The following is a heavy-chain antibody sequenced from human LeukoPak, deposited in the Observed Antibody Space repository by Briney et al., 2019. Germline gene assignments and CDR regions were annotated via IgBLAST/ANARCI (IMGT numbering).Heavy chain of an antibody. V-gene: IGHV4-61*02. CDR3: ARGLVGPHSCFDY. CDR2: IYTSGST. J-gene: IGHJ4*02. D-gene: IGHD1-26*01. CDR1: GGSISSGSYY. Sequence: PSETLSLTCTVSGGSISSGSYYWSWIRQPAGKGLEWIGRIYTSGSTNYNPSLKSRVTISVDTSKNQFSLKLSSVAAADTAVYYCARGLVGPHSCFDYWGQGTLVTVSS.